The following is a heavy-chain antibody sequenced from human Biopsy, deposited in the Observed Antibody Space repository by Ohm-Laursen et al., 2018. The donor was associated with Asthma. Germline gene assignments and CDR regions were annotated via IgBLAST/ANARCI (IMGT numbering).Heavy chain of an antibody. V-gene: IGHV4-31*03. Sequence: PSQTLSLTCTVSGGSISSGGYYWSWVRQHPGKGLEWIGYIYYSGSTYYNPSLKSRVTISVDTSKNQFSLKLSSVTAADTAVYYCARVPHYDILTGFTLRYYYGMDVWGQGTTVTVS. CDR1: GGSISSGGYY. CDR2: IYYSGST. D-gene: IGHD3-9*01. J-gene: IGHJ6*02. CDR3: ARVPHYDILTGFTLRYYYGMDV.